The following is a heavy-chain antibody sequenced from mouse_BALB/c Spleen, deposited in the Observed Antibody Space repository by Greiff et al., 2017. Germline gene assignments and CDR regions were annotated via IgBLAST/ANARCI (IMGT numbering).Heavy chain of an antibody. V-gene: IGHV5-17*02. Sequence: EVKVVESGGGLVQPGGSRKLSCAASGFTFSSFGMHWVRQAPEKGLEWVAYISSGSSTIYYADTVKGRFTISRDNPKNTLFLQMTSLRSEDTAMYYCARGDTVVAVDYWGQGTTLTVSS. CDR2: ISSGSSTI. J-gene: IGHJ2*01. CDR3: ARGDTVVAVDY. D-gene: IGHD1-1*01. CDR1: GFTFSSFG.